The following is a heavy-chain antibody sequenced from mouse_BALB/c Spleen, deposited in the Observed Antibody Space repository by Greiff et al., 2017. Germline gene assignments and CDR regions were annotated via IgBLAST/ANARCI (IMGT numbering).Heavy chain of an antibody. Sequence: QVQLQQPGAELVKPGASVKMSCKASGYTFTSYWMHWVKQRPGQGLEWIGVIDPSDSYTSYNQKFKGKATLTVDTSSSTAYMQLSSLTSEDSAVYYCARPGSHSWYFDVWGAGTTVTVSS. CDR1: GYTFTSYW. J-gene: IGHJ1*01. D-gene: IGHD1-1*01. CDR3: ARPGSHSWYFDV. V-gene: IGHV1-59*01. CDR2: IDPSDSYT.